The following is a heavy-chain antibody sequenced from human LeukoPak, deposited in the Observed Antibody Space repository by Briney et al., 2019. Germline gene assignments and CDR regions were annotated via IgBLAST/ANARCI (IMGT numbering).Heavy chain of an antibody. V-gene: IGHV3-7*01. J-gene: IGHJ4*02. CDR1: GFIFSNYG. D-gene: IGHD3-3*01. CDR2: IKQDASQE. Sequence: GGSLRLSCAASGFIFSNYGLHWVRQAPGKGPEWVAHIKQDASQEDHVDSVKGRFTISRDNAKNSLYLQMNSLRAEDTAVYYCARGVVYPTWSGPHWSDYWGQGTLVTVPS. CDR3: ARGVVYPTWSGPHWSDY.